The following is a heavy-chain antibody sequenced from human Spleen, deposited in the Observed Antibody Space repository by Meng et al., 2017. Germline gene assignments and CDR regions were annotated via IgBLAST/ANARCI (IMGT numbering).Heavy chain of an antibody. D-gene: IGHD5-24*01. Sequence: QVQLQQWGAGLLKPSGTLSLTCVVSGGSFSDYYWSWIRQPPGKGLEWIGEINHSGSTNYNPSLESRATISVDTSQNNFSLKVSSVTAADSAVYYCARGPTRMAHDFDYWGQGTLVTVSS. CDR1: GGSFSDYY. J-gene: IGHJ4*02. CDR2: INHSGST. CDR3: ARGPTRMAHDFDY. V-gene: IGHV4-34*01.